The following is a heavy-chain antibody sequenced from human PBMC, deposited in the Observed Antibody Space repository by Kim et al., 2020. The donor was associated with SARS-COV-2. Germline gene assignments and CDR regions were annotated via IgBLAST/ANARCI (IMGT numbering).Heavy chain of an antibody. CDR3: AKDQSSGYSYGYVWGAFDI. D-gene: IGHD5-18*01. J-gene: IGHJ3*02. V-gene: IGHV3-23*01. Sequence: GGSLRLSCAASGFTFSSYAMSWVRQAPGKGLEWVSAISGSGGSTYYADSVKGRFTISRDNSKNTLYLQMNSLRAEDTAVYYCAKDQSSGYSYGYVWGAFDIWGQGTMVTVSS. CDR2: ISGSGGST. CDR1: GFTFSSYA.